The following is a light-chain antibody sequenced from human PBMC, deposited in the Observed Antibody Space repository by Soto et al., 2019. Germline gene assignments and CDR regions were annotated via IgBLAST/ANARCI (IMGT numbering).Light chain of an antibody. CDR2: DAS. CDR3: QQRSNWRRFT. CDR1: QSVSSD. V-gene: IGKV3-11*01. J-gene: IGKJ3*01. Sequence: EIVLTQSPATLSLSPGERATLSCRASQSVSSDLAWYQQKPGQAPRLLIYDASNRATGIPARFSGSGSGTDFTLTISSLEPEDFAVYYCQQRSNWRRFTFGPGTKVDIK.